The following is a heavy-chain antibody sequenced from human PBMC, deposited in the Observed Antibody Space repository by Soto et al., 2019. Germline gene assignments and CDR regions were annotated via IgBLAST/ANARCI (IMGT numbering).Heavy chain of an antibody. V-gene: IGHV3-30*18. J-gene: IGHJ6*02. CDR1: GFTFSSYG. Sequence: GGSLRLSCAASGFTFSSYGMHWVRQAPGKGLEWVAVISYDGSNKYYADSVKGRFTISRDNSKNTLYLQMNSLRAEDTAVYYCAKALRLPGIGMDVWGQGTTVTVSS. D-gene: IGHD5-18*01. CDR2: ISYDGSNK. CDR3: AKALRLPGIGMDV.